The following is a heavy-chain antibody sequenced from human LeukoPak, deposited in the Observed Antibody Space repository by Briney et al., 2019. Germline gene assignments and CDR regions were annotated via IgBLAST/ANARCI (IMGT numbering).Heavy chain of an antibody. V-gene: IGHV3-30*03. J-gene: IGHJ4*02. CDR2: ISYDGSNK. D-gene: IGHD5-18*01. Sequence: GGSLRLSCAASGFTFNIYGMHWVRQAPGKGLEWVAVISYDGSNKYYADSVKGRFTISRDNAKNSLYLQMNSLRAEDTAVYYCARVFSLGYSYANFDYWGQGTLVTVSS. CDR3: ARVFSLGYSYANFDY. CDR1: GFTFNIYG.